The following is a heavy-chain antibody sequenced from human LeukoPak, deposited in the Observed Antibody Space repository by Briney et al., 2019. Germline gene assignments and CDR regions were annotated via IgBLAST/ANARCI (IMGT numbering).Heavy chain of an antibody. CDR3: ARAHYYGSGSNWFDP. J-gene: IGHJ5*02. CDR2: ISSSGSYT. Sequence: GGSLRLSCAASGFTFSDYYMSCIRQAPGKGLEWVSYISSSGSYTNYADSVRGRFTISRDNAKNSLYLQMNSLRAEDTAVYYCARAHYYGSGSNWFDPWGQGTLVTVSS. D-gene: IGHD3-10*01. V-gene: IGHV3-11*06. CDR1: GFTFSDYY.